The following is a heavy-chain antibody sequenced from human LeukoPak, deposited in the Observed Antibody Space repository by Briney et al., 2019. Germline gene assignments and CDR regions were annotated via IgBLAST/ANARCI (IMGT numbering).Heavy chain of an antibody. J-gene: IGHJ6*02. CDR2: ISYDGSNK. CDR1: GFTFNSYG. V-gene: IGHV3-30*03. Sequence: PGGSLRLSCAASGFTFNSYGMHWVRQAPGKGLEWVAVISYDGSNKYYADSVKGRFTISRDNSKNTLYLQMNSLRAEDTAMYYCARRITIFGVVIHYYYYGMDVWGQGTTVTVSS. D-gene: IGHD3-3*01. CDR3: ARRITIFGVVIHYYYYGMDV.